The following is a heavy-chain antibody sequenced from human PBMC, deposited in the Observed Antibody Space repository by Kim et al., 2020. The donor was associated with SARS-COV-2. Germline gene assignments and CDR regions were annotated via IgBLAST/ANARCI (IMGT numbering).Heavy chain of an antibody. J-gene: IGHJ3*02. Sequence: AQKFQGRVTMTRDTSISTAYMELSRLRSDDTAVYYCAREGYSYGYAAFDIWGQGTMVTVSS. D-gene: IGHD5-18*01. CDR3: AREGYSYGYAAFDI. V-gene: IGHV1-2*02.